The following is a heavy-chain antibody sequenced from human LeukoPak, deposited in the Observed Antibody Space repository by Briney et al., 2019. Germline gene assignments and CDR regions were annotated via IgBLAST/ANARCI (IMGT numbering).Heavy chain of an antibody. D-gene: IGHD2-15*01. J-gene: IGHJ6*02. CDR2: ISSSSSYI. CDR1: GFTFSSYS. V-gene: IGHV3-21*01. Sequence: GGSLRLSCAASGFTFSSYSMNWVRQAPRKGLEWVSSISSSSSYIYYADSVKGRFTISRDNAKNSLYLQMNSLRAEDTAVYYCARDLVVVVAASYYYYGMDVWGQGTTVTVSS. CDR3: ARDLVVVVAASYYYYGMDV.